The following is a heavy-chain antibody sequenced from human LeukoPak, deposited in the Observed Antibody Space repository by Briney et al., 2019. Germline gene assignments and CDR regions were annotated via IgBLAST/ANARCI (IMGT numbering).Heavy chain of an antibody. D-gene: IGHD4-11*01. Sequence: PGGSLRLSCAASGFTFSSYWMSWVRQAPGKGLEWVAVIWYDGSNKYYADSVKGRFTISRDNSKNTLYLQMNSLRAEDTAVYYCARDTTVTTALTSGVGDYWGQGTLVTVSS. CDR3: ARDTTVTTALTSGVGDY. CDR1: GFTFSSYW. CDR2: IWYDGSNK. V-gene: IGHV3-33*08. J-gene: IGHJ4*02.